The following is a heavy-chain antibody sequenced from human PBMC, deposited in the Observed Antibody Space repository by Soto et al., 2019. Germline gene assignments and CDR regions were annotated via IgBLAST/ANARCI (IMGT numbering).Heavy chain of an antibody. V-gene: IGHV4-59*08. J-gene: IGHJ5*02. CDR2: IYYSGST. D-gene: IGHD2-15*01. CDR3: ARGYCSGGSCANWFDP. Sequence: SETLSLTCTVSGGSISNYYWSWIRQPPGKGLEWIGYIYYSGSTNYNPSLKSRVTISVDTSKNQFSLKLSSVTAADTAVYYCARGYCSGGSCANWFDPWGQGTLVTVSS. CDR1: GGSISNYY.